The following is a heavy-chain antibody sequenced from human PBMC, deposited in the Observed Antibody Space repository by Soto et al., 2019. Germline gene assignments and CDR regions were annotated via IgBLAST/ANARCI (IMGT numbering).Heavy chain of an antibody. Sequence: EVQLLESGGGLVQPGGSLRLSCAASGFTFSSYAMSWVRQAPGKGLEWVSAISGRGGSTYYADSVKGRFTISRDNSKNTLYLQMNSLRAEDTAVYYCAKPGYGDPWYFDLWGRGTLVTVSS. V-gene: IGHV3-23*01. J-gene: IGHJ2*01. CDR1: GFTFSSYA. D-gene: IGHD4-17*01. CDR2: ISGRGGST. CDR3: AKPGYGDPWYFDL.